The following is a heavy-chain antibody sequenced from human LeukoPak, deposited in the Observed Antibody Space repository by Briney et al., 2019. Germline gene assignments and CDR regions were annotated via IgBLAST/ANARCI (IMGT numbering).Heavy chain of an antibody. Sequence: GGSLRLSCAASGFTLSSYWMHWVRQAPGKGSVWVSRINSDGSSTSYADSVKGRFTISRDNAKNTLYLQMNSLRAEDTAVYYCARDHVVGLWPYYYGMDVWGQGTTVTVSS. CDR2: INSDGSST. D-gene: IGHD5-18*01. CDR3: ARDHVVGLWPYYYGMDV. CDR1: GFTLSSYW. J-gene: IGHJ6*02. V-gene: IGHV3-74*01.